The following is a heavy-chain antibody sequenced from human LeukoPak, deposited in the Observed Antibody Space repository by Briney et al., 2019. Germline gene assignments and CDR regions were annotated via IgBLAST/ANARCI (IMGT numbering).Heavy chain of an antibody. Sequence: GGSLTLSCAASRFAVSSNFMSWVRQAPGKGLEWVSTIYSDGTTYYADSVKGRFTISGHNSKNTLYLQMNSLRAEDTAVYYCASAGYASWFDPWGQGTLVTVSS. CDR3: ASAGYASWFDP. CDR1: RFAVSSNF. J-gene: IGHJ5*02. V-gene: IGHV3-53*04. D-gene: IGHD3-16*01. CDR2: IYSDGTT.